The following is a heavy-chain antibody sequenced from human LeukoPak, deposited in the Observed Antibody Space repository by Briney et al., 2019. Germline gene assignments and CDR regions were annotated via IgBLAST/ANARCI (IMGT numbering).Heavy chain of an antibody. CDR3: APQNYYDSSGHD. D-gene: IGHD3-22*01. CDR1: GGSISSSSYY. CDR2: IYYSGST. Sequence: SETLSLTCTVSGGSISSSSYYWGWIRQPPGKGLEWIGSIYYSGSTYYNPSLKSRVTISVDTSKNQFSLKLSSVTAADTAVYYCAPQNYYDSSGHDWGQGTLVTVSS. V-gene: IGHV4-39*07. J-gene: IGHJ4*02.